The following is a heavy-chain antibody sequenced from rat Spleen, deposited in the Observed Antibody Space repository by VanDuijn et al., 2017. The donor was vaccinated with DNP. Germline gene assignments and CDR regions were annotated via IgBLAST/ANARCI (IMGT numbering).Heavy chain of an antibody. J-gene: IGHJ2*01. Sequence: EVQLVESGGDLVQPGRSLKLFCAASGFTFSDYYVAWVRQAPAKGLEWVAYIGSPAYAPYYADSVKGRFTISRDNAKSTLYLQMNSLRSEDMATYYCVRWNSGHFDYWGQGVMVTVSS. D-gene: IGHD4-3*01. CDR3: VRWNSGHFDY. CDR1: GFTFSDYY. V-gene: IGHV5-22*01. CDR2: IGSPAYAP.